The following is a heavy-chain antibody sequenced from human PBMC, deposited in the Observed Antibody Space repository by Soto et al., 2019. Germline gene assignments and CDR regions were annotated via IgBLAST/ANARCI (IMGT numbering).Heavy chain of an antibody. V-gene: IGHV4-30-4*01. J-gene: IGHJ3*02. D-gene: IGHD5-18*01. CDR2: IYYRGMT. CDR3: ARAQARNGYGQSFDI. Sequence: SETLSLTCTGSGASISRGGFYWSWIRQTPGKGLEWSGNIYYRGMTNSNPSLKSRPTISQAASRNLFSLNLTSVTAADTAVYFFARAQARNGYGQSFDIWGQGSLVT. CDR1: GASISRGGFY.